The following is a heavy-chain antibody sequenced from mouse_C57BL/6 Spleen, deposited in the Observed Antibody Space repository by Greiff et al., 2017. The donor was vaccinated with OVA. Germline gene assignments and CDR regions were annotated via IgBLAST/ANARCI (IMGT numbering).Heavy chain of an antibody. J-gene: IGHJ4*01. D-gene: IGHD3-3*01. CDR1: GFTFTDYY. V-gene: IGHV7-3*01. CDR3: ARSGTGNYYAMDY. CDR2: IRNKANGYTT. Sequence: EVKLMESGGGLVQPGGSLSLSCAASGFTFTDYYMSWVRQPPGKALEWLGFIRNKANGYTTEYSASVKGRFTISRDNSQSILYLQMNALRAEDSATYYCARSGTGNYYAMDYWGQGTSVTVSS.